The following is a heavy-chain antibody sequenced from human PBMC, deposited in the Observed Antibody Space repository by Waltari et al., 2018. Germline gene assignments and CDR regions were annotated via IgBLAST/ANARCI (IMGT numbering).Heavy chain of an antibody. J-gene: IGHJ4*02. CDR1: GFTFSRYR. Sequence: EVQLVESGGGLVQPGGSLRLSCAASGFTFSRYRMNWVRQAPGKGLEWVSYISSSSSTIYYADSVKGRFTISRDNAKNSLYLQMNSLRAEDTAVYYCARDRTIFGVVIIPQNYFDYWGQGTLVTVSS. CDR3: ARDRTIFGVVIIPQNYFDY. V-gene: IGHV3-48*01. CDR2: ISSSSSTI. D-gene: IGHD3-3*01.